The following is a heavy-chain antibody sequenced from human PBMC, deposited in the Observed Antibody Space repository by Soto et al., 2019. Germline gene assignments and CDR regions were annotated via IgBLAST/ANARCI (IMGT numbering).Heavy chain of an antibody. Sequence: GESLKISCKGSGYSFTSYWINWVRQMPGKGLEWMGIIYPGDSDTRYSPSFQGQVTISADKSIDTAYLQWRSLKASDTAVYYCARHHGSPGSYFGLDVWGQGATVTVSS. CDR1: GYSFTSYW. V-gene: IGHV5-51*01. D-gene: IGHD6-13*01. J-gene: IGHJ6*02. CDR3: ARHHGSPGSYFGLDV. CDR2: IYPGDSDT.